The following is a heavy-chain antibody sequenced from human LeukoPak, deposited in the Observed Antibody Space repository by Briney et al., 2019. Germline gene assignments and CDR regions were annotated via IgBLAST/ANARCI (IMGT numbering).Heavy chain of an antibody. CDR3: ARANPYYYGSGSYPPSVYYGMDV. CDR2: INPNSGGT. Sequence: ASVKVSCTASGYTFTGYYMHWVRQAPGQGLEWMGWINPNSGGTNYAQKFQGWVTMTRDTSISTAYMELSRLRSDDTAVYYCARANPYYYGSGSYPPSVYYGMDVWGQGTTVTVSS. D-gene: IGHD3-10*01. J-gene: IGHJ6*02. V-gene: IGHV1-2*04. CDR1: GYTFTGYY.